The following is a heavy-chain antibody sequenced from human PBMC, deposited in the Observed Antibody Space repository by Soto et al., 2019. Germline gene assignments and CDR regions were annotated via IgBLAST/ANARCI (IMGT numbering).Heavy chain of an antibody. CDR3: ALALGPTTGLDY. CDR1: GASTVSHYH. Sequence: QVQLQESGPGLVKPSQTLSLTCSVSGASTVSHYHWTWIRQPPGRGLERMGNIFNSGTTFYNPSHTRRLSISMDTSGNRFSLELRSVTAADTAVYYCALALGPTTGLDYWGQGTLVTFSS. CDR2: IFNSGTT. J-gene: IGHJ4*02. D-gene: IGHD1-26*01. V-gene: IGHV4-31*02.